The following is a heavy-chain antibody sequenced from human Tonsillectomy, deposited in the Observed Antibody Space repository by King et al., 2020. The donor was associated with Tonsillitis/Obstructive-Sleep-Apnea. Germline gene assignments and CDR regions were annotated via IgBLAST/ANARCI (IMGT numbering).Heavy chain of an antibody. D-gene: IGHD3-10*01. V-gene: IGHV7-4-1*02. J-gene: IGHJ3*02. CDR1: GYTFTTYA. CDR3: ARDYGWTNLAAKLTYAFDI. CDR2: INPTTGNP. Sequence: QLVQSGSELKKPGASVKVSCKASGYTFTTYAMNWVRQAPGQGLEWMGWINPTTGNPTYAQGFTGRFVFSLDTSVSTAYLQISSLKAEDTAGYYCARDYGWTNLAAKLTYAFDIWGQGTMVTVSS.